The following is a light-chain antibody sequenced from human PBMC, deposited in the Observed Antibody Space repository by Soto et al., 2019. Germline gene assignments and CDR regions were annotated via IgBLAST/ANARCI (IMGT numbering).Light chain of an antibody. J-gene: IGLJ1*01. CDR2: EVN. V-gene: IGLV2-14*01. Sequence: QSALTQPASVSGSPGQSITISCTGTSSDVDGYDYVSWYQQHPGKAPKLMIYEVNNRPSGVSTRFSGSKSGNTASLTISGLQADAEAAYYCTSYTSSSTYVFGTGTKVTVL. CDR3: TSYTSSSTYV. CDR1: SSDVDGYDY.